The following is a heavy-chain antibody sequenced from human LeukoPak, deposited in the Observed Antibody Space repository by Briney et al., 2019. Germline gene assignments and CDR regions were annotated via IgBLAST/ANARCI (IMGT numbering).Heavy chain of an antibody. CDR1: GGSFSGYY. CDR3: ARGFSYYYYYYMDV. CDR2: INHSGST. V-gene: IGHV4-34*01. J-gene: IGHJ6*03. Sequence: SETLSLTCAVYGGSFSGYYWSWIRQPPGKGLEWIGEINHSGSTNYNPSLKSRVTISVDTSKNQFSLKLGSVTAADTAVYYCARGFSYYYYYYMDVWGKGTTVTVSS.